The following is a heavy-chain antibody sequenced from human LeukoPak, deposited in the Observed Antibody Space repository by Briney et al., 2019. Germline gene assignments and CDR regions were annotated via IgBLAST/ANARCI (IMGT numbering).Heavy chain of an antibody. D-gene: IGHD3-3*01. CDR2: FYYSGIT. CDR1: GGSISSSSYY. J-gene: IGHJ4*02. Sequence: PSETLSLTCTVSGGSISSSSYYWGWIRQPPGKGLEWIGSFYYSGITYYNPSLKSRVTISVDTSKNQFSLKLSSVTAADTAVYYCARDRGWVTIFGVVTHFDYWGQGTLVTVSS. CDR3: ARDRGWVTIFGVVTHFDY. V-gene: IGHV4-39*07.